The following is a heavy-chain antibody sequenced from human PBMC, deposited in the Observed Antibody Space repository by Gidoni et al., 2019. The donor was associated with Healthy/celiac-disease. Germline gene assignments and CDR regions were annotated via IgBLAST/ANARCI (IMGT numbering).Heavy chain of an antibody. V-gene: IGHV3-23*01. J-gene: IGHJ3*02. Sequence: EVQLLESGGGSVQPGGSLRLSCAASGFTFSSYAMCWVRQAPGQGLEWVSAISGRGGSTYYANAVKGRFTISRDNSKNTLYLQMNSLRAEETAVYYCAKDSDYYDSSGYYLDAFDIWGQGTMVTVSS. CDR2: ISGRGGST. CDR3: AKDSDYYDSSGYYLDAFDI. CDR1: GFTFSSYA. D-gene: IGHD3-22*01.